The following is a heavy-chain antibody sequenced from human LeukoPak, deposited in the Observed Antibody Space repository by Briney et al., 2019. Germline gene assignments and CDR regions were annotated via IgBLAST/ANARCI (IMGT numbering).Heavy chain of an antibody. V-gene: IGHV1-18*01. CDR2: ISAYNGNT. Sequence: ASVKVSCKAFGYTFTSYGISWVRQAPGQGLEWMGWISAYNGNTNYAQKLQGRVTMTTDTSTSTAYMELRSLRSDDTAVYYCARGLITMVRGYFDYWGQGTLVTVSS. CDR3: ARGLITMVRGYFDY. J-gene: IGHJ4*02. CDR1: GYTFTSYG. D-gene: IGHD3-10*01.